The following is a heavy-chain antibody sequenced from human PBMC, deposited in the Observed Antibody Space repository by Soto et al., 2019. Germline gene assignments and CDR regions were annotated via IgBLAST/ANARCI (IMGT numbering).Heavy chain of an antibody. CDR3: ARGGYYDNFWKKLNYCGLDV. Sequence: QVQLVQSAAEVKKPGASVKVTCKASGYTFIRYGITWVRQAPGQGLEWVGWISPYNDYTEYAQKFHGRVTMTTDTSSRTVTMALRGLRSDDTAVYYCARGGYYDNFWKKLNYCGLDVWGKGTTVTVSS. CDR1: GYTFIRYG. J-gene: IGHJ6*04. D-gene: IGHD3-16*01. V-gene: IGHV1-18*01. CDR2: ISPYNDYT.